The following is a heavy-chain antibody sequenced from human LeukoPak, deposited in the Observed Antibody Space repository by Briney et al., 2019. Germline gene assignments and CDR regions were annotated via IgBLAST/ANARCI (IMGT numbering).Heavy chain of an antibody. CDR2: IYYSGST. V-gene: IGHV4-39*01. Sequence: SETLSLTCTVSGGSISSSSYYWGWLRQPPGTGLEWLGSIYYSGSTYYNPSLKSRVTISVDTSKNQFSLKLSSVAAADTAVYYCARTYYDFWSGYYPPPYYFDYWGQGTLVTVSS. CDR3: ARTYYDFWSGYYPPPYYFDY. CDR1: GGSISSSSYY. D-gene: IGHD3-3*01. J-gene: IGHJ4*02.